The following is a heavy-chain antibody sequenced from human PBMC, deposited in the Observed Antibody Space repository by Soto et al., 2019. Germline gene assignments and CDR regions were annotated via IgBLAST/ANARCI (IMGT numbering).Heavy chain of an antibody. CDR2: INAGNGNT. CDR3: ARDLTKRYSSPPHYYGMDV. Sequence: QVQLVQSGAEEKKPGASVKVSCKASGYTFTSYAMHWVRQAPGQRLEWMGWINAGNGNTKYSQKFQGRVTITRDTSXSXAXXELSSLRSEDTAVYYCARDLTKRYSSPPHYYGMDVWGQGTTVTVSS. J-gene: IGHJ6*02. V-gene: IGHV1-3*05. D-gene: IGHD5-18*01. CDR1: GYTFTSYA.